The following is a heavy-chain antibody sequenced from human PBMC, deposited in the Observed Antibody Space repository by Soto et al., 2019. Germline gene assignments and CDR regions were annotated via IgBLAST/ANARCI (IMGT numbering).Heavy chain of an antibody. CDR3: ARNRVDIAGAADFDY. D-gene: IGHD5-12*01. CDR1: GYTFTSYG. Sequence: QVQLVQSGAEVKKPGASVKVSCKASGYTFTSYGSSWVRQGPGQGLEWMGWINTYNSNTKYAPKIRGRVTLTTDTSTITAHMYLRGLTADNTAVYYFARNRVDIAGAADFDYWGQRTLVIVSS. J-gene: IGHJ4*02. CDR2: INTYNSNT. V-gene: IGHV1-18*01.